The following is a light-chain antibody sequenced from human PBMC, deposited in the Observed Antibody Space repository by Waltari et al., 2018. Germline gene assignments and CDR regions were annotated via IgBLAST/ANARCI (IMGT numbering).Light chain of an antibody. CDR1: KLGDKY. CDR2: QDS. J-gene: IGLJ2*01. Sequence: SYELTQPPSVSVSPGQTASITCSGDKLGDKYACWYQQKPGQFPVLVIYQDSKRPSGIPGRFSGSNSGNTAPLTISGTQAMDEADYYCQAWDSSTEVVFGGGTKLTVL. V-gene: IGLV3-1*01. CDR3: QAWDSSTEVV.